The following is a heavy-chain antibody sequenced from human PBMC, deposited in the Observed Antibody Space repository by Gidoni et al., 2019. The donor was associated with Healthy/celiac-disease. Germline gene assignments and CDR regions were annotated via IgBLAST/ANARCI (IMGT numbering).Heavy chain of an antibody. CDR1: GYSFTSYW. D-gene: IGHD5-12*01. J-gene: IGHJ5*02. CDR2: IDPSDSYT. Sequence: VQLVQSGAEVKKPGESRRIYCKGPGYSFTSYWISRVRQMPGKGLEWMGRIDPSDSYTNYSPSFQGHVTISADKSISTAYLQWSSLKASDTAMYYCARHLSGYDSSWFDPWGQGTLVTVSS. V-gene: IGHV5-10-1*03. CDR3: ARHLSGYDSSWFDP.